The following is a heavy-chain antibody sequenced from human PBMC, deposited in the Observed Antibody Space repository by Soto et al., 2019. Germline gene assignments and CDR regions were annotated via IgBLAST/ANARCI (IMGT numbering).Heavy chain of an antibody. J-gene: IGHJ5*02. CDR1: GYTFTSYG. CDR2: ISAYNGNT. D-gene: IGHD6-13*01. V-gene: IGHV1-18*01. CDR3: ARDLIAATWFDP. Sequence: ASVKVSCKASGYTFTSYGISWVRQAPGQGLEWMGWISAYNGNTNYAQKLQGRVTMTTDTSTSTAYMELRSLRSDDTAVYYCARDLIAATWFDPWGQGSLVTVSS.